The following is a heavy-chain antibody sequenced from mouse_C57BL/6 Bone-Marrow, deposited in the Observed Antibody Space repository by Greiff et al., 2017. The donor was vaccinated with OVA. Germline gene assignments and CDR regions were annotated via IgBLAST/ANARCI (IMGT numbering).Heavy chain of an antibody. CDR3: ARNGSYQDAMDY. CDR2: IYPSDSET. V-gene: IGHV1-61*01. Sequence: QVQLQQPGAELVRPGSSVKLSCKASGYTFTSYWMDWVKQRPGQGLEWIGNIYPSDSETHYNQKFKDKATLTVDKSSSTAYMQLSSLTSEDSAVYYCARNGSYQDAMDYWGRGTSVTVSS. CDR1: GYTFTSYW. J-gene: IGHJ4*01. D-gene: IGHD2-3*01.